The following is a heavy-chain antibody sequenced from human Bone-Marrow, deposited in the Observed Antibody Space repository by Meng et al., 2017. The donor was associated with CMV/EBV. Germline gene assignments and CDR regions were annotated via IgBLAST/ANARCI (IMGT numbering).Heavy chain of an antibody. V-gene: IGHV1-2*02. Sequence: ASVKVSCKASGYTFTGYYMHWVRQAPGQGLEWMGWINPNSGGTNYAQKFQGRVTMTRDTSISTAYMELSRLRSDDTAVYYCARHDRYSYGPPVYYYGMDVWRQGTTLTVSS. CDR2: INPNSGGT. CDR3: ARHDRYSYGPPVYYYGMDV. CDR1: GYTFTGYY. J-gene: IGHJ6*02. D-gene: IGHD5-18*01.